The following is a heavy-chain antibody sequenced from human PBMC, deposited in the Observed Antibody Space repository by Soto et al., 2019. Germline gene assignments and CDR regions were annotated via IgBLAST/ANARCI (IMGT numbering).Heavy chain of an antibody. Sequence: SETLSLTCTVSAASVSSGSYYWSWIRQPPGKGLEWIVDIYYSGSTNYNPSLYNPSLKSGVTRSVDTSKNQFSLALSYVTAADTAVYYCACGYYGDYVSWFDPWGQGTLVTASS. CDR1: AASVSSGSYY. CDR2: IYYSGST. V-gene: IGHV4-61*01. CDR3: ACGYYGDYVSWFDP. D-gene: IGHD4-17*01. J-gene: IGHJ5*02.